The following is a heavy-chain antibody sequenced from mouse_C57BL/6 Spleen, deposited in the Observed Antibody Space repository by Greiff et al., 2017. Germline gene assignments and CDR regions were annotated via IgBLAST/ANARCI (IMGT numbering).Heavy chain of an antibody. V-gene: IGHV5-4*03. CDR2: ISDGGSYT. CDR1: GFTFSSYA. Sequence: DVKLVESGGGLVKPGGSLKLSCAASGFTFSSYAMSWVRQTPEQRLEWVANISDGGSYTYYPDNVKGRFTISRDNAKNNLYLQMSHLKSEDTAMYYCARGGDYDYEKTYWGQGTLVTVSA. J-gene: IGHJ3*01. CDR3: ARGGDYDYEKTY. D-gene: IGHD2-4*01.